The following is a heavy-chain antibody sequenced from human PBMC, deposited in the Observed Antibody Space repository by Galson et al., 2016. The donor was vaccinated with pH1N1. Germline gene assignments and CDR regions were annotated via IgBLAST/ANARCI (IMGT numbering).Heavy chain of an antibody. V-gene: IGHV1-69*13. CDR2: IVGIFRSA. CDR3: ARVSGYNSGYIDS. Sequence: SVKVSCKASGGPLNSHAISWVRQAPGQGLEWMGRIVGIFRSANYAQKFQGRVTITADEFMSTTYMELSSLRSDDTAVYYCARVSGYNSGYIDSWGQGTTVTVYS. CDR1: GGPLNSHA. J-gene: IGHJ4*02. D-gene: IGHD5-18*01.